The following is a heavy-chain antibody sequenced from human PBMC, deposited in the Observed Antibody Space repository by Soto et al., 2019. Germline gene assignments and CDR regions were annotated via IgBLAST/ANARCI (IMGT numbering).Heavy chain of an antibody. V-gene: IGHV3-30*18. CDR2: ISYDGSNK. CDR1: GFTFSSYG. CDR3: AKDSYSELVQGSGWFDP. J-gene: IGHJ5*02. Sequence: QVQLVESGGGVVQPGRSLRLSCAASGFTFSSYGMHWVRQAPGKGLEWVAVISYDGSNKYYADSVKGRFTISRDNSKNXLYLQMNSLGAEDTAVYYCAKDSYSELVQGSGWFDPWGQGTLVTVSS. D-gene: IGHD6-13*01.